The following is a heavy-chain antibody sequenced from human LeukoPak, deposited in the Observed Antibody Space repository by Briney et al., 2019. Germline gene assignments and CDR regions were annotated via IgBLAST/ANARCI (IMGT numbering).Heavy chain of an antibody. Sequence: TSETLSLTCTVSGGSISSSSYYWGWIRQPPGKGLEWIGSIYYSGSTYYNPSLKSRVTISVDTSKNQFSLKLSSVTAEDTAVYYCASWGYCSSTSCPWGQGTLVTVSS. CDR1: GGSISSSSYY. CDR2: IYYSGST. D-gene: IGHD2-2*01. V-gene: IGHV4-39*07. CDR3: ASWGYCSSTSCP. J-gene: IGHJ5*02.